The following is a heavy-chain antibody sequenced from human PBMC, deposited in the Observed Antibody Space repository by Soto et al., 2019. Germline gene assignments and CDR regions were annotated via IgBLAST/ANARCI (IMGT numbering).Heavy chain of an antibody. D-gene: IGHD6-13*01. J-gene: IGHJ5*02. CDR3: ARSRKGQHLFDP. Sequence: SETLSLTCTVSGASISSSDYYWGWIRQPPGKGLQWIGSISHTGSSDNNPSLKSRVTISVHTSTNHFSLKLTSVTAADTAVYYCARSRKGQHLFDPWGQGTLVTVSS. CDR2: ISHTGSS. V-gene: IGHV4-39*02. CDR1: GASISSSDYY.